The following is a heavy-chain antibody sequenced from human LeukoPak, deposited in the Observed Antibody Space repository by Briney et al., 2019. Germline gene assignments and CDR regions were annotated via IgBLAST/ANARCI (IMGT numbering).Heavy chain of an antibody. CDR2: ISGSGATV. D-gene: IGHD6-19*01. V-gene: IGHV3-11*01. CDR3: ARDRGWPVDALDV. CDR1: GFTFSDFY. Sequence: KSGGSLRLSCAASGFTFSDFYMSWIRQPPGKGLEWVSYISGSGATVYHADAVKGRFTISRDNAKNSLYLQMNSLSAEDTAVYYCARDRGWPVDALDVWGQGTMVTVSS. J-gene: IGHJ3*01.